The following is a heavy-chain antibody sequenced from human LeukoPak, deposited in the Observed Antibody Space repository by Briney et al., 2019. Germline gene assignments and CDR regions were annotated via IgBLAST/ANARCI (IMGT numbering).Heavy chain of an antibody. CDR2: IIPILGTP. D-gene: IGHD3-3*01. CDR1: GGTFSSDV. Sequence: ASVKVSCKASGGTFSSDVISWVRQVPGQGLEWMGGIIPILGTPNHAQKFQGRLTITADGSTTTAHMELSSLRSEDTAIYYCARGGTNDFWKDSWGQGTLVTVSS. J-gene: IGHJ4*02. CDR3: ARGGTNDFWKDS. V-gene: IGHV1-69*13.